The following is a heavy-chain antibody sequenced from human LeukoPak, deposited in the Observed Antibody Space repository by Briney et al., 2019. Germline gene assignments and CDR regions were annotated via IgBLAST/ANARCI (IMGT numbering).Heavy chain of an antibody. CDR2: IYYSGST. CDR1: GGSISSYY. D-gene: IGHD3-16*01. CDR3: ARHWGRGTDYYFYGMDV. V-gene: IGHV4-59*08. Sequence: SETLSLTCTVSGGSISSYYWSWIRQPPGKGLEWIGYIYYSGSTHYNPSLKSRVTISVDTSKNQFSPKLSSVTAADTAVYYFARHWGRGTDYYFYGMDVWGQGTTVTVSS. J-gene: IGHJ6*02.